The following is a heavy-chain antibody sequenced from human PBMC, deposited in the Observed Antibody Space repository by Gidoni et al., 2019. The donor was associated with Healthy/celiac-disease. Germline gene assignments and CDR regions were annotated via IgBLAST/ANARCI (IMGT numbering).Heavy chain of an antibody. J-gene: IGHJ4*02. V-gene: IGHV3-23*01. CDR1: VFTFSSYA. D-gene: IGHD6-19*01. Sequence: EVQLLESGGGLVQPGGSLRLSCAASVFTFSSYAMSWVRQAQGKGLEWVAAISGSGGSTYYADAVKGRFTISRDNSKNTLYLQMNSLRAEDTAVYYCAKEDSSDLIDYWGQGTLVTVSS. CDR2: ISGSGGST. CDR3: AKEDSSDLIDY.